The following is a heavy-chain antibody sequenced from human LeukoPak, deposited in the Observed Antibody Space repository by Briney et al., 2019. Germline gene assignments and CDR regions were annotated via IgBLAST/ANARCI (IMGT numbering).Heavy chain of an antibody. V-gene: IGHV3-7*01. CDR2: INLDGRGR. Sequence: GGSVTLSCAPSGFTFIGHSMTWARHPRGGGREWVAEINLDGRGRFYVDFVKGRFTISRDNAENSRYLQMNSLRAEDTAVYYCGRVIAGAIDYWGQGTLVTVSS. J-gene: IGHJ4*02. CDR3: GRVIAGAIDY. D-gene: IGHD6-13*01. CDR1: GFTFIGHS.